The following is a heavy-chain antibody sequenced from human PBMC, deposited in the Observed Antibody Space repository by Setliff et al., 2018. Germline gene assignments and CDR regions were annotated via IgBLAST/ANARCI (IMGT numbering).Heavy chain of an antibody. CDR1: GGSISTHY. Sequence: PSETLSLTCTVSGGSISTHYWSWIRQPPGKGPEWIGYIFYSGNTNYNPSLKSRVAISVDSSKNQFFLKLSSVTAADTAVYYCARDRATMVRGVISYFYYYMDVWGGGTTVTVSS. CDR3: ARDRATMVRGVISYFYYYMDV. J-gene: IGHJ6*03. V-gene: IGHV4-59*11. CDR2: IFYSGNT. D-gene: IGHD3-10*01.